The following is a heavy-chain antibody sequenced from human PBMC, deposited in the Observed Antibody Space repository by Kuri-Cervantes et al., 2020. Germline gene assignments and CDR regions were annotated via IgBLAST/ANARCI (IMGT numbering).Heavy chain of an antibody. CDR1: GFTVSSNY. CDR2: IYSGGST. D-gene: IGHD6-13*01. CDR3: ARDFTSRIGYSSSWYRTYYYGMDV. Sequence: GESLKISCAASGFTVSSNYMSWVRQAPGKGLEWVSVIYSGGSTYYADSVKGRFTISRDNSKNTLYLQMNSLRAEDTAVYYCARDFTSRIGYSSSWYRTYYYGMDVWGQGTTVTVSS. V-gene: IGHV3-53*01. J-gene: IGHJ6*02.